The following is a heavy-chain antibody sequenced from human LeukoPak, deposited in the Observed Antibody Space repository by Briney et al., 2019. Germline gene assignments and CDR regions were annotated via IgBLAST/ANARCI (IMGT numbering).Heavy chain of an antibody. Sequence: ASVKVSCKVSGYTLTELSMHWVRQAPGKGLEWMGGFDPEDGETIYAQKFQGRVTMTEDTSTDTAYMELSSLRSEDTAVYYCARDGGVYCSSTSCYTNYWGQGTLVTVSS. J-gene: IGHJ4*02. CDR2: FDPEDGET. V-gene: IGHV1-24*01. CDR3: ARDGGVYCSSTSCYTNY. CDR1: GYTLTELS. D-gene: IGHD2-2*02.